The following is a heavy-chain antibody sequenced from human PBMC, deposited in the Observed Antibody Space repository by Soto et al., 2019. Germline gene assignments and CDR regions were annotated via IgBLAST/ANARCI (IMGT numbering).Heavy chain of an antibody. Sequence: EVQLVESGGGLVQPGRSLRLSCAAFGFTFEDYAMHWIRQTPGKGLEWVAGINWNSGSVGYADSVKGRFTISRDNANNSLYLQMDSLRTEDTALYYCAKGRGALAVVSNWFDPWGQGTLVNVSS. J-gene: IGHJ5*02. CDR3: AKGRGALAVVSNWFDP. CDR1: GFTFEDYA. D-gene: IGHD6-19*01. V-gene: IGHV3-9*01. CDR2: INWNSGSV.